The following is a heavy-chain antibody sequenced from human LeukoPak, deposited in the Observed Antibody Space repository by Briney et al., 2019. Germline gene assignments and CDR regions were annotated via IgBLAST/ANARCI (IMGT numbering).Heavy chain of an antibody. Sequence: SETLSLTCAVYGGSFSGYYWSWIRQPPGKGLGWIGEINHSGSTNYNPSLKSRVTISVDTSKNQFSLKLSSVTAADTAVYYCARGRAVAGSGGFPFDYWGQGTLVTVSS. D-gene: IGHD6-19*01. V-gene: IGHV4-34*01. CDR3: ARGRAVAGSGGFPFDY. CDR2: INHSGST. CDR1: GGSFSGYY. J-gene: IGHJ4*02.